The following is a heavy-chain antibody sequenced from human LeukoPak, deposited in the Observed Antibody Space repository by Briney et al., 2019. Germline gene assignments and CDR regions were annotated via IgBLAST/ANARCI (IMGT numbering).Heavy chain of an antibody. D-gene: IGHD3-16*01. CDR1: GFTFSDYY. CDR3: AKTYGGDGSNDY. V-gene: IGHV3-11*06. J-gene: IGHJ4*02. Sequence: GGSLRLSCAASGFTFSDYYMSWIRQAPGKGLEWVSYISSSSSYTNYADSVKGRFTISRDNSKNTLYLQMNSLRPEDTAVYYCAKTYGGDGSNDYWGQGTLVTVSS. CDR2: ISSSSSYT.